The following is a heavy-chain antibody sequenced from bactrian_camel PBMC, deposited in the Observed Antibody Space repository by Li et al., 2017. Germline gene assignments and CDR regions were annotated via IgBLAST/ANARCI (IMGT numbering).Heavy chain of an antibody. Sequence: HVQLVESGGASVQDGGSLRLSCVASDYSGFCMGWFLQAPGKVHEPIAVIGIRDGAVYYADSVRGRFTISQDVALKTMFLEMNKLKPEDTAEYYCVARYSAPCGLRAAFDNWGQGTQVTVS. J-gene: IGHJ4*01. D-gene: IGHD2*01. CDR3: VARYSAPCGLRAAFDN. V-gene: IGHV3S61*01. CDR1: DYSGFC. CDR2: IGIRDGAV.